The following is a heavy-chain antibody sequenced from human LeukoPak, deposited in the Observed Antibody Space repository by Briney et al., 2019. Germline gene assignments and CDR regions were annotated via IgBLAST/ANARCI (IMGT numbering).Heavy chain of an antibody. CDR2: ISSSGGTI. Sequence: GGSLRLSCAASGFTFSSYEMNWVRQAPGKGLEWLSYISSSGGTIHYADSVKGRFTISRDNAKDSLYLQMNSLRAEDTAVYYCVRATAAPGTADWGQGTLVTVSS. V-gene: IGHV3-48*03. CDR3: VRATAAPGTAD. CDR1: GFTFSSYE. J-gene: IGHJ4*02. D-gene: IGHD6-13*01.